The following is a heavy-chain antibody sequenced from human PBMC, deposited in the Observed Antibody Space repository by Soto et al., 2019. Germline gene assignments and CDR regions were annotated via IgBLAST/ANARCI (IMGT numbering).Heavy chain of an antibody. V-gene: IGHV3-30-3*01. J-gene: IGHJ4*02. CDR1: GFTFSSYA. CDR2: ISYDGSNK. CDR3: ARELRYAIDY. D-gene: IGHD3-9*01. Sequence: QVQLVESGGGVVQPGRSLRLSCAASGFTFSSYAMHWVRQAPGKGLEWVAVISYDGSNKYYADSVKGRFTISRDNSKNTLHLQMNSLRAEDTAVYYCARELRYAIDYWGQGTLVTVSS.